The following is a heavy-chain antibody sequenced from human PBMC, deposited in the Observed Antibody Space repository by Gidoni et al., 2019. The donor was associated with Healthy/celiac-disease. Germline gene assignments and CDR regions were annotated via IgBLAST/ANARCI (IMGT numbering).Heavy chain of an antibody. CDR2: ISAYNGNT. D-gene: IGHD4-17*01. V-gene: IGHV1-18*01. CDR1: GYTVTSYG. CDR3: ARDHMTTVTSPRGWDSINGGSEDYYYGMDV. Sequence: QVQLVQSGAEVKKPGASVKVSCKASGYTVTSYGISWVRQAPGHGLEWMGWISAYNGNTNYAQKLQGRVTMTTDTSTSTAYMELRSLRSDDTAVYYCARDHMTTVTSPRGWDSINGGSEDYYYGMDVWGQGTTVTVSS. J-gene: IGHJ6*02.